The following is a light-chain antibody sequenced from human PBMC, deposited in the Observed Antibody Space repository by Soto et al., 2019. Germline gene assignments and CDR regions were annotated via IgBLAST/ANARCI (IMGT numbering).Light chain of an antibody. J-gene: IGKJ3*01. CDR3: QKYDSAPLT. CDR1: QAIGPY. Sequence: DIQMTQSPSSLSASIGDEVTFTCRASQAIGPYLAWYQKKPGQGPKLLIYAASTLHSGVPSRFSGSRSGTDFTLTISSLQPEDVATYYCQKYDSAPLTFGPGTKVDIK. V-gene: IGKV1-27*01. CDR2: AAS.